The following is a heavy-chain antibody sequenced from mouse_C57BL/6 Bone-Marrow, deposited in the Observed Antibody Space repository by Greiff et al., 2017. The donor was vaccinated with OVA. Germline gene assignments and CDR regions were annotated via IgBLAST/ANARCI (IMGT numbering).Heavy chain of an antibody. V-gene: IGHV2-6-1*01. D-gene: IGHD1-1*01. CDR3: ARHDYYGSSSYAMDY. Sequence: QVQLQQSGPGLVAPSQSLSITCTVSGFSLTSSGVHWVRQPPGKGLEWLVVIWSDGSTTYNSALKSRLSISKDNSKSQVFLKMNSLQTDDTAMYYCARHDYYGSSSYAMDYWGQGTSVTVSS. CDR2: IWSDGST. CDR1: GFSLTSSG. J-gene: IGHJ4*01.